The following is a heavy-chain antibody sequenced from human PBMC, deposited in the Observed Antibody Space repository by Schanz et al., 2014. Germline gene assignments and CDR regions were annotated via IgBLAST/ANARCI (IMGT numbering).Heavy chain of an antibody. CDR1: GFTFNNYG. Sequence: QAQLVESGGGVVQPGRSLRLSCAASGFTFNNYGMHWVRQAPGKGLEWVAVISDDGSRRHYADFVTGRFTISRDNSKDTVYLQMNSLRAEDTAVYYCARDLAGGGNDVWGQGTLVTVSS. J-gene: IGHJ4*02. D-gene: IGHD2-15*01. V-gene: IGHV3-30*19. CDR3: ARDLAGGGNDV. CDR2: ISDDGSRR.